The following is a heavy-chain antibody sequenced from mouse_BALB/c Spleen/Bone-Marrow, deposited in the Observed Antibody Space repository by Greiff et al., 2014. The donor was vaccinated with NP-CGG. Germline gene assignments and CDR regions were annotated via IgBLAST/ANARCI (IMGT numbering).Heavy chain of an antibody. D-gene: IGHD2-4*01. V-gene: IGHV2-2*02. CDR1: GFSLTNYA. J-gene: IGHJ4*01. CDR2: IWSGGNT. Sequence: QVQLKESGPGLVQPSQSLSITCTVSGFSLTNYAVHWVHQSPGKGLEWLGVIWSGGNTDYNADFISRLSISKDNSKNQVFFKMNSLQPNDTAIYYCARNYDYGHYYAMDYWGQGTSVTVSS. CDR3: ARNYDYGHYYAMDY.